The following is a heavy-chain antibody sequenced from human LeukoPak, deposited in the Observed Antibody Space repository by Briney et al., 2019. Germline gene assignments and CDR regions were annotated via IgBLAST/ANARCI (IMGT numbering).Heavy chain of an antibody. CDR1: GLRFDDHG. J-gene: IGHJ4*02. D-gene: IGHD6-19*01. CDR3: ARGDSSGWYFDD. Sequence: GGSLRLSCAAPGLRFDDHGMAWVRQAPGKGLEWVSGISWNGGSTGYADSVKGRFTISRDKAKRSMYLRMNRLRADDTALYYCARGDSSGWYFDDWGQGTLVTVSS. CDR2: ISWNGGST. V-gene: IGHV3-20*04.